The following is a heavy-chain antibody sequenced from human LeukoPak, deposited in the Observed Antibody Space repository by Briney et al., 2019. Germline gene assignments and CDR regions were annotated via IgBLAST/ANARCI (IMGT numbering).Heavy chain of an antibody. V-gene: IGHV1-2*04. J-gene: IGHJ4*02. CDR2: INPNSGGT. CDR3: ARGYYYYDSSGQWDYFDY. CDR1: GYTFTGYY. D-gene: IGHD3-22*01. Sequence: GASVKVSCKASGYTFTGYYMHWVRQAPGQGLEWMGWINPNSGGTNYAQKFQGWVTMTRDTSISTAYMELSRLRSDDTAVYYCARGYYYYDSSGQWDYFDYWGQGTLVTVSS.